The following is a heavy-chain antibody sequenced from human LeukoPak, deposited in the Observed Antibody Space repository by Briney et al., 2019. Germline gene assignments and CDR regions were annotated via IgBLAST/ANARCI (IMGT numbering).Heavy chain of an antibody. J-gene: IGHJ3*02. CDR3: VRKNRDFNAAFDI. V-gene: IGHV3-53*01. CDR2: TYSDSST. Sequence: AGGSPRLSCAASGFTVSNNYMSWVRQAPGKGLEWVSITYSDSSTNYADSVKGRFTISRDTSQNTLSLQMNSLRAEDTAVYYCVRKNRDFNAAFDIWGQGTVVTVSS. CDR1: GFTVSNNY. D-gene: IGHD2-21*02.